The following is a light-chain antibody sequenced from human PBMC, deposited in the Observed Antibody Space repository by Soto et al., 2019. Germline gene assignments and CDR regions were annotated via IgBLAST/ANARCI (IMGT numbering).Light chain of an antibody. Sequence: IVLTQSPATLSLSPVEIASPSFMASRTVGSYLAWYQQKPGQAPRLLIYDASNRATGIPARFSGSGSGTDFTLTISSLEPEDFSVYYCQQRYNWPITFGQGTRLEIK. CDR1: RTVGSY. CDR2: DAS. J-gene: IGKJ5*01. V-gene: IGKV3-11*01. CDR3: QQRYNWPIT.